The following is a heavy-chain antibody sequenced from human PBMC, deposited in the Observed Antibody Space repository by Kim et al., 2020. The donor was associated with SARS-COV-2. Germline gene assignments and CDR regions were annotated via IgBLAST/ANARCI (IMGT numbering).Heavy chain of an antibody. CDR1: GFTFSSYA. CDR3: ASPKGRYYYYYGMDV. V-gene: IGHV3-23*01. Sequence: GGSLRLSCAASGFTFSSYAMSWVRQAPGKGLEWVSAISGSGGSTYYADSVKGRFIISRDNSKNTLYLQMNSLRAEDTAVYYCASPKGRYYYYYGMDVWGQGTTVTVSS. CDR2: ISGSGGST. J-gene: IGHJ6*02.